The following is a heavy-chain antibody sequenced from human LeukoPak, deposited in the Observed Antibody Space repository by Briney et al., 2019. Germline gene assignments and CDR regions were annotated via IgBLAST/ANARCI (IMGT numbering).Heavy chain of an antibody. CDR3: AREAFTMVRGVEVYGMDV. CDR1: GFTFSHYA. J-gene: IGHJ6*04. D-gene: IGHD3-10*01. CDR2: ISYEGRNK. V-gene: IGHV3-30*03. Sequence: GRSLRLSCAASGFTFSHYAMYWVRQAPGKGLEWVAVISYEGRNKYYVDSVKGRFTISRDNSKNSLYLQMDSLRAEDTAVYYCAREAFTMVRGVEVYGMDVWGKGTTVTVSS.